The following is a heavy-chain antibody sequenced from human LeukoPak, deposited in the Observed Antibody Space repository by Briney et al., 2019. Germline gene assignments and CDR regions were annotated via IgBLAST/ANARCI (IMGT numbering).Heavy chain of an antibody. D-gene: IGHD2-15*01. V-gene: IGHV1-2*02. CDR1: GYTFTGYY. J-gene: IGHJ4*02. CDR3: ATRDVVVAATEHDY. Sequence: ASVKVSCKASGYTFTGYYMHWVRQAPGQGLAWMGWINPNSGGTNYAQKFQGRVTMTRDTSISTAYMALSRLRSDDTAVYYCATRDVVVAATEHDYWGQGTLVTVSS. CDR2: INPNSGGT.